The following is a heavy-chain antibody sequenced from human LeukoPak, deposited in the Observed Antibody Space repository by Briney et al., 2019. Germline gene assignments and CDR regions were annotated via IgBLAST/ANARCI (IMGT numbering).Heavy chain of an antibody. Sequence: GGSLRLSCSASGLTVSSNCMNWVRQAPGKGLEWVAVLYSGGNTYYGDSVKGRFTISRDDSKNTVYLQMNSLRPEDTAVYYCAKETGQLLLNPYYYYMDVWGKGTTVTVSS. J-gene: IGHJ6*03. D-gene: IGHD2-15*01. V-gene: IGHV3-66*01. CDR2: LYSGGNT. CDR3: AKETGQLLLNPYYYYMDV. CDR1: GLTVSSNC.